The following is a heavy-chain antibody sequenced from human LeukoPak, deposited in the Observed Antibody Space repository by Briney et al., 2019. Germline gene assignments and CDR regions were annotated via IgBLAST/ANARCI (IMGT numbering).Heavy chain of an antibody. Sequence: GASVKVSCKASGYTFTSYGISWVRQAPGQGLEWMGWINPNSGGTNYAQKFQGRVTMTRDTSISTAYMELSRLRSDDTAVYHCARENTDYGDYWGQGTLVTVSS. CDR3: ARENTDYGDY. J-gene: IGHJ4*02. CDR2: INPNSGGT. CDR1: GYTFTSYG. V-gene: IGHV1-2*02. D-gene: IGHD4-17*01.